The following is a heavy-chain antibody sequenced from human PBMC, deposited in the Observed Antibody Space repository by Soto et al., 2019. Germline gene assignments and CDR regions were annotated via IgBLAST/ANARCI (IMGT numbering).Heavy chain of an antibody. Sequence: PSETLSLTCTVSGGSISSGGYYWSWIRQHPGKGLEWIGYIYYSGSTYYNPSLKSRVTISVDTSKNQFSLKLSSVTAADTAVYYCARGIGCSVGSCYYYYYYFIDGWGKGTSVTGSS. CDR3: ARGIGCSVGSCYYYYYYFIDG. J-gene: IGHJ6*03. CDR2: IYYSGST. D-gene: IGHD2-15*01. V-gene: IGHV4-31*03. CDR1: GGSISSGGYY.